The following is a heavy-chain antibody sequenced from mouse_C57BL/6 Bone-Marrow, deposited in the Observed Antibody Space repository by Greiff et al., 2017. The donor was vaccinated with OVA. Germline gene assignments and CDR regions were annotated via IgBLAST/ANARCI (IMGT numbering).Heavy chain of an antibody. D-gene: IGHD4-1*01. CDR2: INPNNGGT. V-gene: IGHV1-26*01. CDR1: GYTFTDYY. Sequence: VQLQQSGPELVKPGASVKISCKASGYTFTDYYMNWVKQSHGKSLEWIGDINPNNGGTSYNQKFKGKATLTVDKSSSTAYMELRSLTSEDSAVYYCARRDNWDPFDYWGQGTTLTVSS. CDR3: ARRDNWDPFDY. J-gene: IGHJ2*01.